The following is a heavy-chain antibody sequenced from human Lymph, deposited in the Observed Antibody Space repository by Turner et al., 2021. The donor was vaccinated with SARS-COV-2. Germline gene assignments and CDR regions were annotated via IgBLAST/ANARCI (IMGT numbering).Heavy chain of an antibody. Sequence: EVQLVASGGGLVQPGGSLRLSCAASGITVSSNYMSWVRQAQGKGLEWVSVVYAGGSTFYADSVKGRFTISRDKSKNTLYLQMNRLRAEDTAVYYCARDFREGAFDIWGQGTMVTISS. CDR2: VYAGGST. CDR3: ARDFREGAFDI. D-gene: IGHD3-10*01. J-gene: IGHJ3*02. V-gene: IGHV3-66*01. CDR1: GITVSSNY.